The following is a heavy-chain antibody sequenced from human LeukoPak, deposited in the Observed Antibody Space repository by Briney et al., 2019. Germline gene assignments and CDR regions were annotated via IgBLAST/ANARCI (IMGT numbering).Heavy chain of an antibody. CDR2: INKDGTAL. CDR3: ARDLGYFALDF. CDR1: GFTFSNYW. V-gene: IGHV3-7*01. D-gene: IGHD2-21*01. Sequence: PGGSLRLSCVVSGFTFSNYWMNWVRQAPGKGLEWVATINKDGTALNYVDSVKGRFTISRDNAKNSLYLQMSSLRAEDTAVYYCARDLGYFALDFWGQGALVTVSS. J-gene: IGHJ4*02.